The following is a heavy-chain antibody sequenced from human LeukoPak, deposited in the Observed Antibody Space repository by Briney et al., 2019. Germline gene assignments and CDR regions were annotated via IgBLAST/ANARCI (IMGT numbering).Heavy chain of an antibody. J-gene: IGHJ4*02. V-gene: IGHV5-51*01. D-gene: IGHD2-2*01. Sequence: GESLKISCKGSGYSFTSYWIGWVRQMPGKGLEWMGIIYPGDSDTRYSPSFQGQVTISADKSISTAYLQWSSLKASDTAMYYCARECGLGLGYCSSTSCHYGSGIFDYWGQGTLVTVSS. CDR2: IYPGDSDT. CDR1: GYSFTSYW. CDR3: ARECGLGLGYCSSTSCHYGSGIFDY.